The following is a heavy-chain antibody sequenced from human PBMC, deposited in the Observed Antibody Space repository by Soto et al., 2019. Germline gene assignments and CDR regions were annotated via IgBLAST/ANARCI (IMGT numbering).Heavy chain of an antibody. CDR2: INHSGST. CDR1: GGSFSGYY. D-gene: IGHD3-9*01. Sequence: SETLSLTCAVYGGSFSGYYWSWIRQPPGKGLEWIGGINHSGSTYYNPSLESRVTISIDTSKNQFSLKVSSLTAADTAVYYCAKTGPYDILTYWYFDLWGRGTLVTVSS. CDR3: AKTGPYDILTYWYFDL. J-gene: IGHJ2*01. V-gene: IGHV4-34*01.